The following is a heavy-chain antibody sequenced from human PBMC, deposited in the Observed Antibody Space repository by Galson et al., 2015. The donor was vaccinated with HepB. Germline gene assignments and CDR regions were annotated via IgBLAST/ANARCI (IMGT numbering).Heavy chain of an antibody. V-gene: IGHV3-64D*06. CDR3: VKDLGRLYYYGSGSYSSHSTPSHLDY. Sequence: SLRLSCAASGFTFSSYAMHWVRQAPGKGLEYVSAISSNGGSTYYADSVKGRFTISRDNSKNTLYLQMSSLRAEDTAVYYCVKDLGRLYYYGSGSYSSHSTPSHLDYWGQGTLVTVSS. CDR1: GFTFSSYA. J-gene: IGHJ4*02. CDR2: ISSNGGST. D-gene: IGHD3-10*01.